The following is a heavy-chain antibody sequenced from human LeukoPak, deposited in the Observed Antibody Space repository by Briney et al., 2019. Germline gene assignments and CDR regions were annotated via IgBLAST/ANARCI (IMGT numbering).Heavy chain of an antibody. Sequence: SGGSLRLSCAASGFTFSNYAMSWVRQAPGKGLEWVSAITGSGSGIYYADSMKSRFTISRDNSKNTLYLQINSLRAEYTAVYYCAKWGDYDVLTGYYVSDYWGQGTLVTVSS. V-gene: IGHV3-23*01. CDR2: ITGSGSGI. CDR1: GFTFSNYA. J-gene: IGHJ4*02. CDR3: AKWGDYDVLTGYYVSDY. D-gene: IGHD3-9*01.